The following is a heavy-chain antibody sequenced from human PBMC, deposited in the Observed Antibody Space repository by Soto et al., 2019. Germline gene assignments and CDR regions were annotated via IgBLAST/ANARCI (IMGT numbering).Heavy chain of an antibody. CDR3: ARETSIGYKAAAGPTYDY. Sequence: SVKVSCKASGGTFSSYAISWVRQAPGQGLEWMGGIIPIFGTANYAQKFQGRVTITADKSTSTAYMELSSLRSEDTAVYYCARETSIGYKAAAGPTYDYWGQGTLVTVSS. CDR1: GGTFSSYA. D-gene: IGHD6-13*01. CDR2: IIPIFGTA. V-gene: IGHV1-69*06. J-gene: IGHJ4*02.